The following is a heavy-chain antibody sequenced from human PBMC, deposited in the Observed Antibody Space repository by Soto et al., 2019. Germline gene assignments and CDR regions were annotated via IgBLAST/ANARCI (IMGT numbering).Heavy chain of an antibody. CDR3: ARGYCSSTSCYYPPFDY. CDR2: IYYSGST. CDR1: GGSIGSYY. D-gene: IGHD2-2*01. J-gene: IGHJ4*02. V-gene: IGHV4-59*08. Sequence: SETLSLTCTVSGGSIGSYYWSWIRQPPGKGLEWIGYIYYSGSTNYNPSLKSRITISIDTSKNQFSLKLSSVTAADTAVYYCARGYCSSTSCYYPPFDYWGQGTLVTVSS.